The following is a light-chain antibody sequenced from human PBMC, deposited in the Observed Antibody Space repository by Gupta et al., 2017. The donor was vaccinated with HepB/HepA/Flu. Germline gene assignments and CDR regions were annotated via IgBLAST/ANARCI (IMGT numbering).Light chain of an antibody. CDR3: GTWDNRRSAVV. CDR1: SSNIGNNY. Sequence: QSVLTQPPSVSATPGQRVTISCSGSSSNIGNNYVSWYQQLPGTAPKLLIYDNNKRPSGIPDRFSGSKSGTSATLGITGLQTGDEADYYCGTWDNRRSAVVFGGGTKLTVL. J-gene: IGLJ2*01. CDR2: DNN. V-gene: IGLV1-51*01.